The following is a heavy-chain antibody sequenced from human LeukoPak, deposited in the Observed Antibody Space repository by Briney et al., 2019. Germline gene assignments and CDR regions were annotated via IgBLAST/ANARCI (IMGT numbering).Heavy chain of an antibody. CDR2: ITSSGDNT. CDR3: ARDPNGSYDY. D-gene: IGHD1-26*01. V-gene: IGHV3-23*01. Sequence: TGGSLRLSCAASGFTFSDSHMNWVRQAPGKGLEWVSSITSSGDNTFYSDSVKGRFTIARDNSKNTVTLQMTGLRADDTAVYYCARDPNGSYDYWGQGTLVTVSS. CDR1: GFTFSDSH. J-gene: IGHJ4*02.